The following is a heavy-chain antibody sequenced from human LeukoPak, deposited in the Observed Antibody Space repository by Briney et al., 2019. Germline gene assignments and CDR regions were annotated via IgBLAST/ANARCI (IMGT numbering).Heavy chain of an antibody. CDR1: GFSFSSYS. J-gene: IGHJ4*02. V-gene: IGHV3-48*01. Sequence: GGSLRLSCAASGFSFSSYSFNWVRQAPGKGLEWVSYISRIISYADSVKGRFTMSRDNAKNSLFLQMNSLRAEDTAVYYCARGGAGVYFFDYWGQGTLVTVSS. CDR3: ARGGAGVYFFDY. D-gene: IGHD6-13*01. CDR2: ISRII.